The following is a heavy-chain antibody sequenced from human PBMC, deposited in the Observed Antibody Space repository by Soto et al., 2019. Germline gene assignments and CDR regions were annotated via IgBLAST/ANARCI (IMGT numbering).Heavy chain of an antibody. J-gene: IGHJ5*02. Sequence: SETLSLTCTVSGGSFGSSAYYWGWIRRAPGKGLEWIGSINSSGSTFSNPSLRSRVTLSVDTSKNQFSLKLTSVTAADTALYYCSRRAPEGFDPWGQGTLVTVSS. CDR3: SRRAPEGFDP. CDR2: INSSGST. V-gene: IGHV4-39*01. CDR1: GGSFGSSAYY.